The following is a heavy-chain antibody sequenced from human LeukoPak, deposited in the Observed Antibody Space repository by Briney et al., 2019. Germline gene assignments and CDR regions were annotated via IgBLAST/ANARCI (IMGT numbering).Heavy chain of an antibody. CDR1: GGTFSSYA. CDR3: ARSGIVVVPGMDV. V-gene: IGHV1-8*02. Sequence: ASVKVSCKASGGTFSSYAISWVRQAPGQGLEWMGWMNPNSGNTGYAQKFQGRVTMTRNTSISTAYMELSSLRSEDTAVYYCARSGIVVVPGMDVWGQGTTVTVSS. CDR2: MNPNSGNT. D-gene: IGHD2-21*01. J-gene: IGHJ6*02.